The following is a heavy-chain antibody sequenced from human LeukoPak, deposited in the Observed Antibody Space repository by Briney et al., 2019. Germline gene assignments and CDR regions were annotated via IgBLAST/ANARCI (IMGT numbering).Heavy chain of an antibody. V-gene: IGHV3-49*04. Sequence: PGGSLRLSCTASGFTFGDYAMSWVRQAPGKGLEWVGLIRSKAYGGTTEDAASVKGRFTISRDDSKSIAYLQMNSLRIEDTAVYYCTRVGSDSSGNAFDIWGQGTMVTVSS. J-gene: IGHJ3*02. D-gene: IGHD3-22*01. CDR1: GFTFGDYA. CDR3: TRVGSDSSGNAFDI. CDR2: IRSKAYGGTT.